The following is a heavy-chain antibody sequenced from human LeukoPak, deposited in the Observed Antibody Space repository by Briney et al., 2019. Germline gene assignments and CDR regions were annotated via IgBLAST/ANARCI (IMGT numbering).Heavy chain of an antibody. CDR3: ARGRRDGYSGPWYFDL. CDR2: INHSGST. J-gene: IGHJ2*01. Sequence: SETLSLTCAVYGGSFSGYYWSWIRQPPGKGLEWIGEINHSGSTNYNPSLKSRVTISIDTSKNQFSLKLSSVTAADTAAYYCARGRRDGYSGPWYFDLWGRGTLVTVSS. CDR1: GGSFSGYY. D-gene: IGHD5-24*01. V-gene: IGHV4-34*01.